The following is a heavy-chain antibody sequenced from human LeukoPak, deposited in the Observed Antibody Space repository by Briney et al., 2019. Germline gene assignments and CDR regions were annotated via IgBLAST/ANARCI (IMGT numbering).Heavy chain of an antibody. CDR1: GYTFTKNF. CDR3: ARDDYGDLQYFEN. Sequence: ASVKVSCQASGYTFTKNFLHWVRQPPGQGVEWMGWINPNDGGTLYAQKFQGRVTMTTDTSIATAYMEMSTLTSDDTAVYYCARDDYGDLQYFENWGQGTLVTVSS. V-gene: IGHV1-2*02. D-gene: IGHD4-17*01. J-gene: IGHJ4*02. CDR2: INPNDGGT.